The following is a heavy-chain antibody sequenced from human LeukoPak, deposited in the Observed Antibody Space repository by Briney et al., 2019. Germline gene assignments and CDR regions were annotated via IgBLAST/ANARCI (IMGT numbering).Heavy chain of an antibody. CDR1: GFTFSSYS. CDR2: ISSSSSYI. Sequence: GGSLRLSCAASGFTFSSYSMNWVRQGPGKGLEWVSSISSSSSYIYYADSVKGRFTISRDNAKNSLYLQVNSLRAEDTAVYYYAKVGGILTIIYYFDYWGQGTLVTVSS. CDR3: AKVGGILTIIYYFDY. V-gene: IGHV3-21*04. D-gene: IGHD4/OR15-4a*01. J-gene: IGHJ4*02.